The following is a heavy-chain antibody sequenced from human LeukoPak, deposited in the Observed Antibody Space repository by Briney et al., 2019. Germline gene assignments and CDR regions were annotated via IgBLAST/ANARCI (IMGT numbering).Heavy chain of an antibody. CDR3: ARDLRGYSVT. D-gene: IGHD5/OR15-5a*01. V-gene: IGHV1-69*13. J-gene: IGHJ4*02. CDR2: IIPIFGTA. CDR1: GGTFSSYA. Sequence: GASVKVSCKASGGTFSSYAVSWVRQAPGQGLEWMGGIIPIFGTANYAQKFQGRVPITADESTSTAYMELSSLRSEDTAVYYCARDLRGYSVTWGQGTLVTVSS.